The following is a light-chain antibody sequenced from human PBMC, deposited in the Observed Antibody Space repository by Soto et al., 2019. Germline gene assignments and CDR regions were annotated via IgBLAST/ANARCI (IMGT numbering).Light chain of an antibody. CDR2: EVS. CDR1: SSDVGGYNY. V-gene: IGLV2-8*01. Sequence: QSALTQPPSASGSPGQSVTISCTGTSSDVGGYNYVSWYQQHPGKAPKLMIYEVSKRPPGVRDRFSGSKTGNTASLTVSGRQADDEADYHCSSSAGPSREFGVGTKMTVL. J-gene: IGLJ2*01. CDR3: SSSAGPSRE.